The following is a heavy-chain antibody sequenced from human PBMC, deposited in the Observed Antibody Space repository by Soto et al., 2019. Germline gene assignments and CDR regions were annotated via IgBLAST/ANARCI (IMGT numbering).Heavy chain of an antibody. CDR3: ARDWRPTITTWWFDP. D-gene: IGHD4-4*01. J-gene: IGHJ5*02. Sequence: LXLTFAVSCGSISISNWWSWVRQPPGKGLEWIGEIYHSGSTNYNPSLKSRVTISVDKSKNQFSLKLSSVTAADTAVYYCARDWRPTITTWWFDPWGQGTLVTVSS. CDR2: IYHSGST. CDR1: CGSISISNW. V-gene: IGHV4-4*02.